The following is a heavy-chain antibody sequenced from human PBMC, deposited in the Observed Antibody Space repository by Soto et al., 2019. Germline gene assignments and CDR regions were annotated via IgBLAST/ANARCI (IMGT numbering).Heavy chain of an antibody. J-gene: IGHJ4*02. Sequence: PSETLSLTCAVSGGSISSNHWWSWVRQPPGKGLEWIGEIHHGGSTNYNPSLKGRVTISVDKSKNQFSLKLTSVTAADTAVYYCARDRGSSGWYDYWGQGTLVTVSS. CDR3: ARDRGSSGWYDY. D-gene: IGHD6-19*01. CDR2: IHHGGST. CDR1: GGSISSNHW. V-gene: IGHV4-4*02.